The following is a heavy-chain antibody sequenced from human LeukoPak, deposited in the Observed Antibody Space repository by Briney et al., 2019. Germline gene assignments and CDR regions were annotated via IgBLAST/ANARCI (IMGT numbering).Heavy chain of an antibody. CDR1: GGSISSYY. Sequence: SETLSLTCTVSGGSISSYYWSWIRQPPGKGLEWIGYIYSSGSTNYNPSLKSRVTISVDTSKNQFSLKLSSVTAADTAVYYCARGGGSTDYYDSSGYFWGQGTLVTVSS. J-gene: IGHJ4*02. CDR3: ARGGGSTDYYDSSGYF. V-gene: IGHV4-59*01. CDR2: IYSSGST. D-gene: IGHD3-22*01.